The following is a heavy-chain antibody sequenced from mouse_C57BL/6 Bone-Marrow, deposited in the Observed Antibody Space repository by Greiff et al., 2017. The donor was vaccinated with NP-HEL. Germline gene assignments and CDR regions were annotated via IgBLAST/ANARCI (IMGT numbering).Heavy chain of an antibody. D-gene: IGHD1-1*01. J-gene: IGHJ1*03. CDR1: GYTFTSYW. Sequence: QVHVKQSGAELVRPGSSVKLSCKASGYTFTSYWMHWVKQRPIQGLEWIGNIDPSDSETHYNQKFKDKATLTVDKSSSTAYMQLSSLTSEDSAVYYCAREDGSSYWYFDVWGTGTTVTVSS. V-gene: IGHV1-52*01. CDR2: IDPSDSET. CDR3: AREDGSSYWYFDV.